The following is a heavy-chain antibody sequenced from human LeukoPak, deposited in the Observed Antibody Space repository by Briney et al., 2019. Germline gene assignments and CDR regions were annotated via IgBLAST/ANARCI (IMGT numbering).Heavy chain of an antibody. Sequence: ASVKVSCKASGYTFTGYYMHWVRQAPGQGLEWMGWINPNNGGTNYAQKFPGRVTMTRDKANSTAYLELSGLRSDDTAVYYCSRHVVTLVRGVNNRKEDWFDPWGQGTLVSVSS. J-gene: IGHJ5*02. CDR2: INPNNGGT. V-gene: IGHV1-2*02. CDR3: SRHVVTLVRGVNNRKEDWFDP. D-gene: IGHD3-10*01. CDR1: GYTFTGYY.